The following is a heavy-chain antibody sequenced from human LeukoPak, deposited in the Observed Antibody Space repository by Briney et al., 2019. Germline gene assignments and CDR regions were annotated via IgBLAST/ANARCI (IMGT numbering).Heavy chain of an antibody. CDR2: IHYSGSI. J-gene: IGHJ4*02. D-gene: IGHD6-19*01. Sequence: SETLSLTCTVSGGATSCDFWSWIRQPPGKGLEWIGFIHYSGSIDYNPSLKSRVTISVDTSKNQFSLKLSSVTAADTAVYYCVRENYSSGWYGIIDYWGQGTLVTVSS. CDR1: GGATSCDF. V-gene: IGHV4-59*01. CDR3: VRENYSSGWYGIIDY.